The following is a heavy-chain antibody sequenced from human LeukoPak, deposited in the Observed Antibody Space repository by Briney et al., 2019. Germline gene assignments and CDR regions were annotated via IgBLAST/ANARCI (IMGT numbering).Heavy chain of an antibody. D-gene: IGHD2-2*01. CDR3: ARENGSHCSSTSCPKPFDY. CDR2: IIPILGIA. V-gene: IGHV1-69*04. Sequence: SVKVSCKASGGTFSSYTISWVRQAPGQGLEWMGRIIPILGIANYAQKFQGRVTITADKSTSTAYMELSSLRSEDTAVYYCARENGSHCSSTSCPKPFDYWGQGTLVTVSS. CDR1: GGTFSSYT. J-gene: IGHJ4*02.